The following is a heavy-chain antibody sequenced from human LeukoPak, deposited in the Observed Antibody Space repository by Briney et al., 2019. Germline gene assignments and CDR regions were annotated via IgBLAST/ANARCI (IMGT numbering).Heavy chain of an antibody. Sequence: GRSLRLSCAASGFTFSSYGMHWVRQAPGKGLEWVAVISYDGSNKYYADSVKGRFTISRDNSKNTLYLQMNSLRAEDTAVYYCAKDEARVDYYDSSGYCLGYFDYWGQGTLVTVSS. CDR1: GFTFSSYG. V-gene: IGHV3-30*18. CDR2: ISYDGSNK. CDR3: AKDEARVDYYDSSGYCLGYFDY. J-gene: IGHJ4*02. D-gene: IGHD3-22*01.